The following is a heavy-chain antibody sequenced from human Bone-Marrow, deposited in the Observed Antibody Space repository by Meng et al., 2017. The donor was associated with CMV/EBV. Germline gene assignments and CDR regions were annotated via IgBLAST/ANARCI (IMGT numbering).Heavy chain of an antibody. D-gene: IGHD6-6*01. CDR1: GGSINSFY. J-gene: IGHJ4*02. Sequence: GSLRLSCTVSGGSINSFYWSWIRQPPGKGLEWIGYIYYSGSTNYNPPLESRVTISIDTSKNQFSLKLTSVPAADTAVYYFARGGYSSSSVETAWGQGTLVTVSS. CDR3: ARGGYSSSSVETA. V-gene: IGHV4-59*01. CDR2: IYYSGST.